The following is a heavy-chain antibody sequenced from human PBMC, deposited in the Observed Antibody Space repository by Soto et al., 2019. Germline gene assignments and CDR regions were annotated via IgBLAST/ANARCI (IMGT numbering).Heavy chain of an antibody. D-gene: IGHD2-2*01. CDR2: IIPMLGIA. V-gene: IGHV1-69*02. J-gene: IGHJ1*01. Sequence: QVQLVQSGAEVKKPGSSVKVSCRASGATFSTHTIICVRQAPGQGLEWVGRIIPMLGIANYAQKFQGRVTITADKSTSTAYMEVSSLRSEDTAIYYCARDKDQLPTDWGQGTLVTVSS. CDR3: ARDKDQLPTD. CDR1: GATFSTHT.